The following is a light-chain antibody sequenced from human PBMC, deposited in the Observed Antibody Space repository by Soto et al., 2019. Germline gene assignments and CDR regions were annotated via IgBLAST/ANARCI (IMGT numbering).Light chain of an antibody. Sequence: EILLTQSPGTLSLSPGEIATLSCSASQSVSSSYLAWYQQKPGQAPRLLIYGASSRATGIPDRFSGSGSGTDFTLTISRLEPEDFAVYYCQQYGSSRTFGQGTKVDIK. CDR1: QSVSSSY. CDR2: GAS. J-gene: IGKJ1*01. V-gene: IGKV3-20*01. CDR3: QQYGSSRT.